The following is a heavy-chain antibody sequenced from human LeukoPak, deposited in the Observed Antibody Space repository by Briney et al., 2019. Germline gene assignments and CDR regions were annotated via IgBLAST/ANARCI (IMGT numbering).Heavy chain of an antibody. CDR1: GGSISSYY. V-gene: IGHV4-59*01. CDR3: ARSPGRSYYDILTGSQSWSDP. Sequence: SETLSLTCTVSGGSISSYYWSWIRQPPGKGLEWIGYIYYSGSTNYNPSLKSRVTISVDTSKNQFSLKLSSVTAADTAVYYCARSPGRSYYDILTGSQSWSDPWGQGTLVTVSS. CDR2: IYYSGST. D-gene: IGHD3-9*01. J-gene: IGHJ5*02.